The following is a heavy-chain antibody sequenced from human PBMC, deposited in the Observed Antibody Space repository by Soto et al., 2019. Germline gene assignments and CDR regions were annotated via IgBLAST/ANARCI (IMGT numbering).Heavy chain of an antibody. V-gene: IGHV4-39*01. CDR2: IYYSGST. Sequence: ETLSLTCTVSGGSISSSSYYWGWIRQPPGKGLEWIGSIYYSGSTYYNPSLKSRVTISVDTSKNQFSLKLSSVTAADTAVYYCERQIRLLEWLLLFDYWGQGTLVTVSS. CDR3: ERQIRLLEWLLLFDY. CDR1: GGSISSSSYY. J-gene: IGHJ4*02. D-gene: IGHD3-3*01.